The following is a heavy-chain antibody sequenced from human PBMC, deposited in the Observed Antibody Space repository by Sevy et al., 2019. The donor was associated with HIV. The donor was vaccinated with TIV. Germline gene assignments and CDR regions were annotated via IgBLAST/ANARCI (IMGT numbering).Heavy chain of an antibody. Sequence: ASVKVSCKASGYSFTNYAIHWVRQAPGQGLEWMGWIKTDNGNTKYPQRFQGRVTITRDTSATTAYMEMSSLRYDDTALYLCARGKGGIFGVVVGQFDSWGQGTLVTVSS. CDR1: GYSFTNYA. D-gene: IGHD3-3*01. V-gene: IGHV1-3*04. CDR2: IKTDNGNT. CDR3: ARGKGGIFGVVVGQFDS. J-gene: IGHJ4*02.